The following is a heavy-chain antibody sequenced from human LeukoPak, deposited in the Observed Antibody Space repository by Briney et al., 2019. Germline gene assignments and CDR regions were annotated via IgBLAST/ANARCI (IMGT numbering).Heavy chain of an antibody. D-gene: IGHD4-17*01. Sequence: ASVKVSCRASGYTFTSYGISWVRQAPGQGLEWMGWISAYNGNTNYAQKLQGRVTMTEDTSTDTAYMELSSLRSEDTAVYYCATVTLDYGDYGFDYWGQGTLVTVSS. V-gene: IGHV1-18*01. CDR2: ISAYNGNT. J-gene: IGHJ4*02. CDR3: ATVTLDYGDYGFDY. CDR1: GYTFTSYG.